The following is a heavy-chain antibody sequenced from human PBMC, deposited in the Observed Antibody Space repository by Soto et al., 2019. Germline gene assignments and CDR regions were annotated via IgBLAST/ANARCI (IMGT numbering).Heavy chain of an antibody. Sequence: QVQLVQSGAEVSKPGSSVKVSCEASGGTFSSFAISWVRHAPGQGLEWMGGIIPVVVTGNYAQKFQGRLTITSDESTTTAYMELSSLGSEDTAFYYCETDHGGGTRILRHTGLDHWGQGTLVTVSS. D-gene: IGHD3-16*01. CDR3: ETDHGGGTRILRHTGLDH. CDR1: GGTFSSFA. V-gene: IGHV1-69*01. J-gene: IGHJ4*02. CDR2: IIPVVVTG.